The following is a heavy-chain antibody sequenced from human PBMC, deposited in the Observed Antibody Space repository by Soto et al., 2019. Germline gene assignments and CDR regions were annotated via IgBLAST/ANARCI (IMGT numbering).Heavy chain of an antibody. J-gene: IGHJ4*02. CDR3: AKDRRGSGWSTLDH. Sequence: EVQLLESGGSLVHPGGSLRLSCAASGFSFSYFAMSWVRQAPGKGLEWVAAISGSGGNTYYADSVKGRFTISRDNSKNTLFLQMNSLRDEDTAVYYCAKDRRGSGWSTLDHWGQGPLVTVSS. V-gene: IGHV3-23*01. CDR2: ISGSGGNT. D-gene: IGHD6-19*01. CDR1: GFSFSYFA.